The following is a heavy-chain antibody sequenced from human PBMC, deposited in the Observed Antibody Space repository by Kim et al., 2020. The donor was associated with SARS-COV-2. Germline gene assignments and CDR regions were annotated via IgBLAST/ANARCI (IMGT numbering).Heavy chain of an antibody. CDR1: GGTFSSYA. Sequence: SVKVSCKASGGTFSSYAISWVRQAPGQGLEWMGGIIPIFGTANYAQKFQGRVTITADESTSTAYMELSSLRSEDTAVYYCASVGSIAARPDYYYGMDVWGQGTTVTVSS. D-gene: IGHD6-6*01. J-gene: IGHJ6*02. V-gene: IGHV1-69*13. CDR3: ASVGSIAARPDYYYGMDV. CDR2: IIPIFGTA.